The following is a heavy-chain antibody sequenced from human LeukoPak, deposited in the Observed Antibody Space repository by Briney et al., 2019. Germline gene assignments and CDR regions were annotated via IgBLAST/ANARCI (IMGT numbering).Heavy chain of an antibody. D-gene: IGHD4-23*01. CDR2: IIPIFGTA. Sequence: ASVKVSCKASGGTFSSYAISWVRQAPGQGLEWMGRIIPIFGTANYAQKFQGRVTITADKSTSTAYMELSSLRSEDTAVYYCAREVSPYDYGGPYFDYWGRGTLVTVSS. CDR1: GGTFSSYA. J-gene: IGHJ4*02. V-gene: IGHV1-69*06. CDR3: AREVSPYDYGGPYFDY.